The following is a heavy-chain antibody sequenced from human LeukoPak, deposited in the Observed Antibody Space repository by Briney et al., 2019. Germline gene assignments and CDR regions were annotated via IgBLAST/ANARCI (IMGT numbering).Heavy chain of an antibody. CDR3: AKEPGSSSWNNWFDP. D-gene: IGHD6-13*01. CDR1: GFTFSSYA. CDR2: ISGSGGST. Sequence: PGGSLRLSCAASGFTFSSYAMSWVRQAPGEGLEWVSAISGSGGSTYYADSVKGRFTISRDNSKNTLYLQMNSLRAEDTAVYYRAKEPGSSSWNNWFDPWGQGTLVTVSS. J-gene: IGHJ5*02. V-gene: IGHV3-23*01.